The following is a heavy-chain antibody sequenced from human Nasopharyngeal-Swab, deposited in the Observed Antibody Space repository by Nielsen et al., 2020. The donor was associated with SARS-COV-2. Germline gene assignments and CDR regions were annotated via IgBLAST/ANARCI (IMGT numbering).Heavy chain of an antibody. V-gene: IGHV3-23*01. Sequence: GESLKISCAASGFTFSRFGMSWVRQAPGKGLEWVSGISFSGGSTYYADSVKGRFTISRDNSKNTLYLQMNSLRAEDTAVYYCAKEDVVGEVVGSSSWFGAFALWGPLPLVTVSS. CDR1: GFTFSRFG. CDR2: ISFSGGST. D-gene: IGHD6-13*01. J-gene: IGHJ3*01. CDR3: AKEDVVGEVVGSSSWFGAFAL.